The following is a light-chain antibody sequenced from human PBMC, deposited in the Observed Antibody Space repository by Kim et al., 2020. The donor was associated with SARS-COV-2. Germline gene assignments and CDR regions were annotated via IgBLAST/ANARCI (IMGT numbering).Light chain of an antibody. V-gene: IGLV1-40*01. J-gene: IGLJ3*02. CDR1: RPNIGAGYD. CDR3: QSYDSSLSGPNWV. Sequence: VTISCTESRPNIGAGYDVHWYQQLPGTAPKLLIYGNSNRPSGVPDRFSGSKSGTSASLAITGLQAEDEADYYCQSYDSSLSGPNWVFGGGTKLTVL. CDR2: GNS.